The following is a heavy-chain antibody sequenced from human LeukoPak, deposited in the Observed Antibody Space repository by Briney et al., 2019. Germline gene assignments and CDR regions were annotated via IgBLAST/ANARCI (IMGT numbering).Heavy chain of an antibody. J-gene: IGHJ4*02. Sequence: SETLSLTYSVSGGSINSLYWSWIRQPPGKGLEWIGYIYYTGSTNYNPSLKSRVTMFVDMSKNQFSLRLSSVTAADTAVYYCARHRAYSSSSPFDYWGQGTLVTVSS. V-gene: IGHV4-59*08. CDR1: GGSINSLY. D-gene: IGHD6-6*01. CDR2: IYYTGST. CDR3: ARHRAYSSSSPFDY.